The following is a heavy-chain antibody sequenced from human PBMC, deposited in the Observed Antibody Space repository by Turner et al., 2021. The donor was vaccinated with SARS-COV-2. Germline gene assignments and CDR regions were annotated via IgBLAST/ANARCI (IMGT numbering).Heavy chain of an antibody. CDR3: ARRQRGYSYETPFDP. CDR1: GGSISSSSYY. D-gene: IGHD3-22*01. J-gene: IGHJ5*02. Sequence: QPQLQESGPGLVKPSETLSLTCTVPGGSISSSSYYWGWIRHPTGKGLGWIGSNYYSGSTYYNPSLKGRVTIFVDASKNQFALKLSSVTTADTAVYYCARRQRGYSYETPFDPWGQGTLVTVSS. V-gene: IGHV4-39*01. CDR2: NYYSGST.